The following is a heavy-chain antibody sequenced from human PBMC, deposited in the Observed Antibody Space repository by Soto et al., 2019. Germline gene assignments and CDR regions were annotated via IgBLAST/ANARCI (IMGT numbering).Heavy chain of an antibody. J-gene: IGHJ3*02. CDR3: ARDKGLYYDILTGSAPYDAFDI. CDR2: INPNSGGT. V-gene: IGHV1-2*04. Sequence: GASVKGPCKASGYTFTGYYMHWVRQAPGQGLEWMGWINPNSGGTNYAQKFQGWVTMTRDTSISTAYMELSRLRSDDTAVYYCARDKGLYYDILTGSAPYDAFDIWGQGTMVTVSS. CDR1: GYTFTGYY. D-gene: IGHD3-9*01.